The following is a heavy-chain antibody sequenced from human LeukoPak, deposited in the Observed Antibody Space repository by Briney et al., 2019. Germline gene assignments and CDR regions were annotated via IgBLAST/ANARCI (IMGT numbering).Heavy chain of an antibody. CDR2: IWYDGSNK. CDR3: ARARGVSTGYRPIDY. D-gene: IGHD3-22*01. CDR1: GFTFSTSG. Sequence: GGSLRLSCAASGFTFSTSGMHWVRQAPGKGLEWVGVIWYDGSNKHYAESVKGRFSISRDNSKSTLYLQMNSLRAEDTAVYYCARARGVSTGYRPIDYWGQGTLVTVSS. J-gene: IGHJ4*02. V-gene: IGHV3-33*01.